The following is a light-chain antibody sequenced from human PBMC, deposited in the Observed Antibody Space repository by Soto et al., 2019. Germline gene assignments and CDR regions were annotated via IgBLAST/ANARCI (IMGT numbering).Light chain of an antibody. Sequence: QSVLTQPPSVSGAPGQRVTISCTGSSSNIGTGYDVHWYQQLPGTAPKLLIYGNSTRPSGVPDRFSGSKSGTSASLAITGLQAEDEADYYCQSFDSSRFYVFGTGTKLTVL. J-gene: IGLJ1*01. CDR2: GNS. CDR3: QSFDSSRFYV. CDR1: SSNIGTGYD. V-gene: IGLV1-40*01.